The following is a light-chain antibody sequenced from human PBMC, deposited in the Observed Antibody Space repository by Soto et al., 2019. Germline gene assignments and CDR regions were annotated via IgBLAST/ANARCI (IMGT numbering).Light chain of an antibody. CDR1: QSVSNY. CDR2: AAS. Sequence: EIVLTQSPATLSLSPGERVTLSCRASQSVSNYLAWYQQKPGQAPRLLVSAASNRATGIPARFSGSGSGTDFTLTISCLQSEDFATYYCQQYYSYPWTFGQGTKVDIK. V-gene: IGKV3-11*01. CDR3: QQYYSYPWT. J-gene: IGKJ1*01.